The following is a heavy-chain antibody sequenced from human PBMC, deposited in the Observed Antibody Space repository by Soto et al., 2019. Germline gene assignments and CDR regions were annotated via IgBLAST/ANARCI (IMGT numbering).Heavy chain of an antibody. CDR1: GGSLSSDTHY. D-gene: IGHD2-2*02. V-gene: IGHV4-61*01. CDR2: IYSSGST. Sequence: XASLSLSYTVSGGSLSSDTHYWSWIRQPPGKRLEWIGFIYSSGSTNYNPSLKSRVTMSVDTSKNQFSLKLRSVIVADTAVYHCARFVRYCSATTCYTRADVWGQRTTVTVSS. J-gene: IGHJ6*02. CDR3: ARFVRYCSATTCYTRADV.